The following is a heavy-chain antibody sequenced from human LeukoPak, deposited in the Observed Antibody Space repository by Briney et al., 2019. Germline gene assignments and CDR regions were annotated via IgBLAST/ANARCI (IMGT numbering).Heavy chain of an antibody. Sequence: GGSLRLSCAASGFTFSSYSMNWARQAPGKGLEWVSGINWNGGSTGYADSVKGRFTISRDNAKNSLYLQMNSLRAEDTALYHCARTSYGGAFDIWGQGTMVTVSS. CDR1: GFTFSSYS. CDR2: INWNGGST. J-gene: IGHJ3*02. D-gene: IGHD1-26*01. V-gene: IGHV3-20*01. CDR3: ARTSYGGAFDI.